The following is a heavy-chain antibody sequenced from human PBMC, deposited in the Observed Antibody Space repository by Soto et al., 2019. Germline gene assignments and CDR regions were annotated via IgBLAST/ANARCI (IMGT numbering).Heavy chain of an antibody. V-gene: IGHV2-5*02. J-gene: IGHJ3*01. CDR2: IYWDDDT. CDR3: AHAFGGTSWPNDAFDV. D-gene: IGHD3-16*01. Sequence: QITLKESGPTLVKPTQTLTLTCIFSGFSFSADGVGVGWIRQPPGKALEWLALIYWDDDTRYRPSLKSRLTITTXSXKXXVLLTMTNMDPVDTATYSCAHAFGGTSWPNDAFDVWGQGTVVTVSS. CDR1: GFSFSADGVG.